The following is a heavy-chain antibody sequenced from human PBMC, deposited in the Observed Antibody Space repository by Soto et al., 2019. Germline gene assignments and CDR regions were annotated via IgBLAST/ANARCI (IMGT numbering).Heavy chain of an antibody. Sequence: EVQLVESGGGLVQPGGSLRLPCAASGFTFTTYWMHWVRQAPGKGLVWVSRLDNDGTNTRYADSVKGRFTVSRDNGKNTVYLQMDSLRAEDTAVYYCASDGGTYFDYWGQGTLVTVSS. J-gene: IGHJ4*02. D-gene: IGHD3-16*01. V-gene: IGHV3-74*01. CDR2: LDNDGTNT. CDR3: ASDGGTYFDY. CDR1: GFTFTTYW.